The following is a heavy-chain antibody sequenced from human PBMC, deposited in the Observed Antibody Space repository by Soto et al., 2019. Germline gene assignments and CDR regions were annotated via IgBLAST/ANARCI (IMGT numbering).Heavy chain of an antibody. CDR1: GFTFSSHD. CDR2: IGTAGDT. CDR3: AKYTVESSWYYFDY. Sequence: PGGSLRLSCAASGFTFSSHDMHLIRQATGKGLEWVSAIGTAGDTYYPGSVKGRFTISRENAKNSLYLQMNSLRAEDTAVYYCAKYTVESSWYYFDYWGQGTLVTVSS. D-gene: IGHD6-13*01. V-gene: IGHV3-13*01. J-gene: IGHJ4*02.